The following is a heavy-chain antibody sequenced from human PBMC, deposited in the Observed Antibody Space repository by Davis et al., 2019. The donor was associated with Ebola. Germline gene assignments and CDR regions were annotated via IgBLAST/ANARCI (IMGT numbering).Heavy chain of an antibody. CDR3: ARERCSTSCRRGYYMDV. J-gene: IGHJ6*03. CDR1: GGSFSGYH. V-gene: IGHV4-34*01. CDR2: INHSGST. D-gene: IGHD2-2*01. Sequence: SETLSLTCAVYGGSFSGYHWSWIRQPPGKGLEWIGEINHSGSTNYNPSLKSRVTISVDTSKNQFSLKLSSVTAADTAVYYCARERCSTSCRRGYYMDVWGKGTTVTVSS.